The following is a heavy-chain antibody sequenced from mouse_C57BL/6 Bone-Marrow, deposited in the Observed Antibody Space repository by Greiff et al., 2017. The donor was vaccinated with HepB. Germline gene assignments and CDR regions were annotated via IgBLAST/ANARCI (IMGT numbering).Heavy chain of an antibody. CDR3: ARRRQLRMDY. J-gene: IGHJ4*01. V-gene: IGHV5-6*02. D-gene: IGHD3-2*02. CDR1: GFTFSSYG. Sequence: EVMLVESGGDLVKPGGSLKLSCAASGFTFSSYGMSWVRQTPDKRLEWVATISSGGSYNYYPDSVKGRFTISRDNDKNTLYLQMSSLKSEDTAMYFCARRRQLRMDYWGQGTSVTVSS. CDR2: ISSGGSYN.